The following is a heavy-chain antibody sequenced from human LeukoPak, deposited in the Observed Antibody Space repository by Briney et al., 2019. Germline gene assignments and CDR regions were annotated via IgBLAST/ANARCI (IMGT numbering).Heavy chain of an antibody. Sequence: GGSLRLSCAASGFTFSTYCMSWVRQAPGKGLVWVSRINSDGSITSYADSVKGRFTISRDNAKNTLYLQMNSLRAEDTAVYYCARGTGYSVFDMWGQGTMVTVSS. V-gene: IGHV3-74*01. J-gene: IGHJ3*02. CDR3: ARGTGYSVFDM. CDR2: INSDGSIT. CDR1: GFTFSTYC. D-gene: IGHD1-26*01.